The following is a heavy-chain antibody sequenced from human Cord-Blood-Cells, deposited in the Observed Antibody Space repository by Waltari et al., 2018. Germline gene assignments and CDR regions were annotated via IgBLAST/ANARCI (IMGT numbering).Heavy chain of an antibody. CDR2: IYYSGST. V-gene: IGHV4-39*01. CDR3: ARYSSSWYWFDP. D-gene: IGHD6-13*01. J-gene: IGHJ5*02. CDR1: GCSISSSSYY. Sequence: QLQLQESGPGLVKPSETLSLTCTVSGCSISSSSYYWGWIRQPPGKGLEWIGSIYYSGSTYYNPSLKSRVTISVDTSKNQFSLKLSSVTAADTAVYYCARYSSSWYWFDPWGQGTLVTVSS.